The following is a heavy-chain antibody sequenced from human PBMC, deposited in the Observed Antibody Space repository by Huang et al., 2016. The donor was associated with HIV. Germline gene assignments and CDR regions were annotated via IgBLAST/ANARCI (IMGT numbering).Heavy chain of an antibody. J-gene: IGHJ4*02. CDR1: GYAFRSYG. Sequence: QIQLVQSGHEVKRPGASVKVSCRASGYAFRSYGRSWLRQAPGQGLEWVGSISVMGSTNFAPRLQGRVTMTTDTSSGTAYMELRGLRSDDTSIFFCARITMTGYLDYWGQGTLVTVSS. D-gene: IGHD3-9*01. CDR3: ARITMTGYLDY. CDR2: ISVMGST. V-gene: IGHV1-18*01.